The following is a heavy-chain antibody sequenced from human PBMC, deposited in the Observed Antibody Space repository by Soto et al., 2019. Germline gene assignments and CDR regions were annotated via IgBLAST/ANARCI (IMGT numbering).Heavy chain of an antibody. CDR3: ARAPTTGSYFFDY. V-gene: IGHV3-21*01. CDR1: GFTYSDYS. J-gene: IGHJ4*02. D-gene: IGHD1-26*01. CDR2: ISSSSRYI. Sequence: GGSLRLSCVVSGFTYSDYSMSWVRQAPGKGLEWVSSISSSSRYIYYADSMKGRFTISRDNAKNSVYLQMNSLRDEDTAMYYCARAPTTGSYFFDYWGQGTLVTVSS.